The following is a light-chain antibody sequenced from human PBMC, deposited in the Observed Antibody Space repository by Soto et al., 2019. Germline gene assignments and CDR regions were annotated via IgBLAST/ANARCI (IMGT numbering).Light chain of an antibody. Sequence: QSVLTQPASVSGSPGQSITISCTGTSSDIGDYNYVSWYQQHPGKAPKLMIYDVTNRPSGVSYRFSGSKSGTKASLTISGLQAEDEADYYCSSYTSGSGLVVFGGGTKVTVL. CDR2: DVT. V-gene: IGLV2-14*03. J-gene: IGLJ2*01. CDR1: SSDIGDYNY. CDR3: SSYTSGSGLVV.